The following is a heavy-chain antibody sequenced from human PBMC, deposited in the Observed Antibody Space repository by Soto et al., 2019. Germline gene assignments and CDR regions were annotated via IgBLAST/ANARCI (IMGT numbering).Heavy chain of an antibody. CDR3: ARDQSDYVEFYFDY. J-gene: IGHJ4*02. CDR1: GGTFSSYT. CDR2: IIPILGIA. D-gene: IGHD4-17*01. Sequence: QVQLVQSGAEVKKPGSSVKVSCKASGGTFSSYTISWVRQAPGQGLEWMGRIIPILGIANYAQKFQGRVTITADKSTSTAYMELSSLRSEDTAVYYCARDQSDYVEFYFDYWGQGTLVTVSS. V-gene: IGHV1-69*08.